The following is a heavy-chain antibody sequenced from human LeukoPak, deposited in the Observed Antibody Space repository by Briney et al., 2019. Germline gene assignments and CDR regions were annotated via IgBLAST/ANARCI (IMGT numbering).Heavy chain of an antibody. CDR1: GFTFSGYG. CDR3: ARRLGGTYCGGDCTIDY. D-gene: IGHD2-21*01. CDR2: ISSNSRTI. V-gene: IGHV3-48*02. J-gene: IGHJ4*02. Sequence: GGSLRLSCAASGFTFSGYGMNWVRQAPGKGLEWVSYISSNSRTIYYADSVKGRLTISRDNAKNSLFLQMNSLRDEDTAVYYCARRLGGTYCGGDCTIDYWGQGTLVTVSS.